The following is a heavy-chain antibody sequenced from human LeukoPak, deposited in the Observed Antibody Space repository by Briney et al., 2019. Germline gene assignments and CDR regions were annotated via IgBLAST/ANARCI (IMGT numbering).Heavy chain of an antibody. CDR3: ARMVRYYDVLSGYRTYYMDV. J-gene: IGHJ6*03. Sequence: SETLSLTCTVSGGSISSSGYYWGWIRQPPGKGLEWIGSIFYSGSTYYSPSLKSRITISVDTSKNQFSLRLSSVTAADTAVYYCARMVRYYDVLSGYRTYYMDVWGKGTTVSISS. D-gene: IGHD3-3*01. V-gene: IGHV4-39*07. CDR1: GGSISSSGYY. CDR2: IFYSGST.